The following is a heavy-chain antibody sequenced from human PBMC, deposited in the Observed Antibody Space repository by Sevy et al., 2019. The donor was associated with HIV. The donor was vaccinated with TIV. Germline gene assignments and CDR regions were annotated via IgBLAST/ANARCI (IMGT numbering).Heavy chain of an antibody. V-gene: IGHV3-23*01. D-gene: IGHD3-3*01. CDR1: GFTFSSYA. J-gene: IGHJ5*02. CDR2: ISDSGGST. Sequence: GGSLRLSCATSGFTFSSYAMSWVRQAPGKGLEWVSAISDSGGSTYYADSVKGRFTISRDNSKNTLYLQLNSLRAEDTAVYYCAKDSDFGSGGNWFDPWGQGTLVTVSS. CDR3: AKDSDFGSGGNWFDP.